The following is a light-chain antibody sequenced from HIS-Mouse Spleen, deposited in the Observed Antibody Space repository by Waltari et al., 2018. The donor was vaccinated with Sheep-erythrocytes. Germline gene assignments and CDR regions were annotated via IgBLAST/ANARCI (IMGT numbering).Light chain of an antibody. CDR1: QSVSSN. CDR2: GAS. V-gene: IGKV3-15*01. Sequence: EIVMTQPPATLSVSPGERATISCRASQSVSSNLAWYQQKPGQAPRLLIYGASTRATGIPARFSGSGSGTEFTLTISSMQSEDFAVYYCQQYNNWPPGTFGQGTKLEIK. CDR3: QQYNNWPPGT. J-gene: IGKJ2*02.